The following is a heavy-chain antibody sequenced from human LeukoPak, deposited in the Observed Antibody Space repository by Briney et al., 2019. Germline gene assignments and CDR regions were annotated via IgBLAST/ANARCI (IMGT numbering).Heavy chain of an antibody. J-gene: IGHJ4*02. Sequence: PGRSLRLSCAASGFTFSNYGMHWVRQAPGKGLEWVAVIWYDGSNQYYADSVKGRFTVSRDNSKNTPYLQMNSLRAEDTAVYYCASDFWSGYYIYWGQGTLVTVSS. V-gene: IGHV3-33*01. CDR3: ASDFWSGYYIY. D-gene: IGHD3-3*01. CDR1: GFTFSNYG. CDR2: IWYDGSNQ.